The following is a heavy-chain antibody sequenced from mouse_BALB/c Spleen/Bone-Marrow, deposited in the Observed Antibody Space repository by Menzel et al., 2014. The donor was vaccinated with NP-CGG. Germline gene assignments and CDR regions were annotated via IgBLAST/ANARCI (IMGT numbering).Heavy chain of an antibody. CDR1: GFTFSSYG. Sequence: DVMLVESGGGLVQPGGSLKLSCAASGFTFSSYGMSWVRQTPDKRLELVATINSNGGSTYYPDSVKGRFTISRDNAKNTLYLQMSSPKSEDTAMYYCARVWYFDYWGQGTSLTVSS. CDR3: ARVWYFDY. V-gene: IGHV5-6-3*01. CDR2: INSNGGST. J-gene: IGHJ2*03.